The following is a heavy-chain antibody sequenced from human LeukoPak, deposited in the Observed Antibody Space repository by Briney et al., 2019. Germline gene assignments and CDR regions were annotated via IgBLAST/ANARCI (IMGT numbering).Heavy chain of an antibody. CDR2: ISGSGGST. CDR3: AKDGIVVVPAALNETFDY. D-gene: IGHD2-2*01. Sequence: PGGSLRLSCAASGFTFSSYAMCWVRQAPGKGLEWVSAISGSGGSTYYADSVKGRFTISRDNSKNTLYLQMNSLRAEDTAVYYCAKDGIVVVPAALNETFDYWGQGTLVTVSS. J-gene: IGHJ4*02. V-gene: IGHV3-23*01. CDR1: GFTFSSYA.